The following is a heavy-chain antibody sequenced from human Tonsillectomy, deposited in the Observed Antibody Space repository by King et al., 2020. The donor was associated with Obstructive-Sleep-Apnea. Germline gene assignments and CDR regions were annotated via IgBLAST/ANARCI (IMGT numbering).Heavy chain of an antibody. D-gene: IGHD3-10*01. J-gene: IGHJ5*02. CDR1: GGSISSSSYY. CDR3: ATQDYYGSGSYSWFDP. Sequence: QLQESGPGLVKPSETLSLTCTVSGGSISSSSYYWGWIRQPPGKGLEWIGSIYYSGSTYYNPSLKSRVTISVDTSKNQVSLKLSSVTAADTAVYYCATQDYYGSGSYSWFDPWGQGTLVTVSS. V-gene: IGHV4-39*07. CDR2: IYYSGST.